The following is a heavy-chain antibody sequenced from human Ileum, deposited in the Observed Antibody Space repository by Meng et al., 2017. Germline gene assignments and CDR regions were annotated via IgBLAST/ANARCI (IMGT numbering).Heavy chain of an antibody. D-gene: IGHD2-21*01. J-gene: IGHJ4*02. Sequence: TLQESGPTLVKPTPTLTLTCSFSGFSLNTPGVGVGWIRQPPGKALEWLAVIYWDDDKDYSPSLKSRLSISKDTSENLVVLRMTNMDPVDTATYFCAHDCGPECHFFDSWGQGTLVTVSS. CDR2: IYWDDDK. CDR3: AHDCGPECHFFDS. CDR1: GFSLNTPGVG. V-gene: IGHV2-5*02.